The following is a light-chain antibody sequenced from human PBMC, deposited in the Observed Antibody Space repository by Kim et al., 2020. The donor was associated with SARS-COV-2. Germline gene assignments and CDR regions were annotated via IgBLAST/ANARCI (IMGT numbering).Light chain of an antibody. CDR3: QAYDYSLSGWV. CDR2: GDN. V-gene: IGLV1-40*01. J-gene: IGLJ3*02. Sequence: QSVLTQPPSVSGAPGQRVTISCTGSSSNIGAGSDVHWFLQFPGSAPKLLTFGDNNRPSGVPDRFSGSKSGTSASLAIAGLQAEDEADHYCQAYDYSLSGWVFGGGTQLTVL. CDR1: SSNIGAGSD.